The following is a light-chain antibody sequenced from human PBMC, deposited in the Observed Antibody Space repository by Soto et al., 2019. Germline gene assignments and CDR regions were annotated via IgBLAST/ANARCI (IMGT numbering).Light chain of an antibody. Sequence: QSVLTQPPSASGSPGQSVTISCTGTSSDVGGYNYVSWYQQHPGKAPKLMIYDVSKRPSGVPDRFSGSKSGNTASLTISGLQAEDEADYYCCSYAGSYTPWVFGGGTKLTVL. CDR1: SSDVGGYNY. V-gene: IGLV2-11*01. CDR2: DVS. J-gene: IGLJ3*02. CDR3: CSYAGSYTPWV.